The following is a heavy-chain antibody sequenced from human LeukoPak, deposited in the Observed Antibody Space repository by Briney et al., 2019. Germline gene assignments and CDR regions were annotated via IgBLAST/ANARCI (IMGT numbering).Heavy chain of an antibody. CDR2: ISGDGSII. CDR3: AKDRSVTTTGARDDY. Sequence: PGGSLRLSCAASGFTFSIYAMSWVRQAPGKGLEWVAVISGDGSIIHYADSGKGRFTISRDNSKNTLYLHMNSLRAEDTAVYYCAKDRSVTTTGARDDYWGQGTLVTVSS. V-gene: IGHV3-30*18. CDR1: GFTFSIYA. J-gene: IGHJ4*02. D-gene: IGHD4-17*01.